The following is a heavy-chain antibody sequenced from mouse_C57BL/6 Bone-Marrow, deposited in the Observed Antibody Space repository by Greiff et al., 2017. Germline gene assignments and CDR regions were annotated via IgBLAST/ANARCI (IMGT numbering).Heavy chain of an antibody. D-gene: IGHD2-2*01. J-gene: IGHJ1*03. CDR2: ISDGGSYT. V-gene: IGHV5-4*03. CDR1: GFTFSSYA. Sequence: EVKLMESGGGLVKPGGSLKLSCAASGFTFSSYAMSWVRQTPEKRLEWVATISDGGSYTYYPDHVKGRFTISRDNAKNNLYLQMSHLKSEDTAMYYCARRATMVTYWYFDVWGTGTTVTVSS. CDR3: ARRATMVTYWYFDV.